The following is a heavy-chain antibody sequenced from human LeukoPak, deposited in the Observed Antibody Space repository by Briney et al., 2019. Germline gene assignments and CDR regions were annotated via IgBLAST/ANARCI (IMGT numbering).Heavy chain of an antibody. J-gene: IGHJ4*02. D-gene: IGHD1-26*01. Sequence: PGTSLRLSCAASGFTFSNHGMNWVRQAPGKGLEWVAVISYEASIQHYEDSVKGRFTISRDNSKNTLYLQMNSLGAEDTAVYYCAKERPPREGAYFDYWGQGILVTVSS. V-gene: IGHV3-30*18. CDR1: GFTFSNHG. CDR2: ISYEASIQ. CDR3: AKERPPREGAYFDY.